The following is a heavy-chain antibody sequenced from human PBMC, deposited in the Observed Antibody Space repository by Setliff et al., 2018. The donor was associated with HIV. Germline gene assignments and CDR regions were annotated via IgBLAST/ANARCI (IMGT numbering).Heavy chain of an antibody. V-gene: IGHV4-39*01. CDR3: ARDFEYCSSTSCPFHY. CDR2: IYYSGST. CDR1: GGSISSSSYY. D-gene: IGHD2-2*01. Sequence: SETLSLTCTVSGGSISSSSYYWDWIRQPPGKGLEWIGSIYYSGSTYYNPSLKSRVTISVDTSKNQFSLKLSSVTAADTAVYYCARDFEYCSSTSCPFHYWGQGTLVTVSS. J-gene: IGHJ4*02.